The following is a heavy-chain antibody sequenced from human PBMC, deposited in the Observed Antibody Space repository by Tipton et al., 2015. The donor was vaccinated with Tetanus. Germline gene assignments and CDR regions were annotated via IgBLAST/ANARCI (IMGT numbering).Heavy chain of an antibody. CDR1: GGSISTYY. CDR2: VYYSGST. V-gene: IGHV4-59*01. Sequence: TLSLTCSVSGGSISTYYWSWIRQPPGKGLEWIGSVYYSGSTNYSPSLQSRVTISVDTSKKQFFLILSSVTAADTAVYYCARADYGDYAAHFDYWGQGGLVTVSS. CDR3: ARADYGDYAAHFDY. J-gene: IGHJ4*02. D-gene: IGHD4-17*01.